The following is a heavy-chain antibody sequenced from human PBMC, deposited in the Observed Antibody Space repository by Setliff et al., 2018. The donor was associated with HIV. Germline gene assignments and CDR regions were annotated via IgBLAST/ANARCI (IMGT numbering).Heavy chain of an antibody. Sequence: KPSETLSLTCTVSGGSISSSSYYWGWIRQPPGKGLEWIGSAFYSDNTYYKPSLKNRVTISVDTSKNQFSLKVSSVTAADTAVYYCARGASTRDLDYWGQGTLVTVSS. V-gene: IGHV4-39*07. CDR1: GGSISSSSYY. J-gene: IGHJ4*02. CDR3: ARGASTRDLDY. CDR2: AFYSDNT. D-gene: IGHD1-1*01.